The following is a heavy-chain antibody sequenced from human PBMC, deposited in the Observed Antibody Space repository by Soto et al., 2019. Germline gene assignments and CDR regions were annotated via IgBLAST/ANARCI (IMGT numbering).Heavy chain of an antibody. CDR1: GGSVSSGSYY. V-gene: IGHV4-61*01. CDR2: IYYSGST. CDR3: ARVRYSYGHRNTPYYFDY. D-gene: IGHD5-18*01. J-gene: IGHJ4*02. Sequence: QVQLQESGPGLVKPSETLSLTCTVSGGSVSSGSYYWSWIRQPPGKGLEWIGYIYYSGSTNYNPSLKSRVTISVDTSKNQFSLKLSSVTAADTAVYYCARVRYSYGHRNTPYYFDYWGQGTLVTVSS.